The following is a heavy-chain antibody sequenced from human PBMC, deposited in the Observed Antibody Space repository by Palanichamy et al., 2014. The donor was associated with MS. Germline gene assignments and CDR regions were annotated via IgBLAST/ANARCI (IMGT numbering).Heavy chain of an antibody. J-gene: IGHJ4*02. CDR1: GFTFSNYW. Sequence: EVQLVESGGGLIQPGGSLRLSCAASGFTFSNYWMHWVRQAPGKGLVWVSRISSDGRTTDYADSVKGRFTISRDNAKYTLNLQMNALRAEDTGAYYCTRDLEGQLSQYFDSWGQGTLVTVSS. V-gene: IGHV3-74*01. CDR2: ISSDGRTT. D-gene: IGHD2-2*01. CDR3: TRDLEGQLSQYFDS.